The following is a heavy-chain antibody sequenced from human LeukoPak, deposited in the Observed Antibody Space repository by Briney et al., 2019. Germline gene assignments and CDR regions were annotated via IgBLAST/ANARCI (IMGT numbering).Heavy chain of an antibody. D-gene: IGHD2-2*01. V-gene: IGHV1-69*13. CDR3: ARGVSTSPHANWFDP. CDR1: GGTFSSYA. Sequence: SVKVSCKASGGTFSSYAISWVRQAPGQGLEWMGGIIPIFGTANYAQKFQGRVPITADESTSTAYMELSSLRSEDTAVYYCARGVSTSPHANWFDPWGQGTLVTVSS. CDR2: IIPIFGTA. J-gene: IGHJ5*02.